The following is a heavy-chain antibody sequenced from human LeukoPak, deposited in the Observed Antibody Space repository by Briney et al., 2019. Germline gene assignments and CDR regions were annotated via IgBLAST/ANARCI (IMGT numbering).Heavy chain of an antibody. D-gene: IGHD2-2*01. J-gene: IGHJ6*03. Sequence: SETLSLTCTVSGGSISSSSYYWGWIRQPPGKGLEWIGSIYYSGSTYYNPSLKSRVTISVDTSKNQFSLKLSSATAADTAVYYCVVVPADPEPYYYYYYMDVWGKGTTVTVSS. CDR1: GGSISSSSYY. CDR3: VVVPADPEPYYYYYYMDV. V-gene: IGHV4-39*01. CDR2: IYYSGST.